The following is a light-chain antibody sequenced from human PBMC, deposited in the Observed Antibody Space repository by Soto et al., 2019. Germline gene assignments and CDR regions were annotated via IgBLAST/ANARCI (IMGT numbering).Light chain of an antibody. CDR2: GAS. J-gene: IGKJ4*01. V-gene: IGKV3-15*01. CDR1: QNVFNN. Sequence: EIVVTQSPVTLSLSPGETATLSCRASQNVFNNLAWYQVKPGQAPRLLIYGASTRATGIPVRFSGSGSGTDFTLTNHSLQSEDFAVYYCQQYNQWLTFGGGTKVEIK. CDR3: QQYNQWLT.